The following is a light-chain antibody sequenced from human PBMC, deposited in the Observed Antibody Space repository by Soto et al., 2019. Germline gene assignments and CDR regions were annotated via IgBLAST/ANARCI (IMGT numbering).Light chain of an antibody. Sequence: EIVLTQSPGTLSLSPGERATLSCRASQSVSSTYLIWYQQKPGQAPRLLIYGASSRATGVPARFSGSGSGTEFTLTISSLQPEDFAVYYCQQFDNWPRTFGQGTKVDI. CDR2: GAS. CDR1: QSVSSTY. J-gene: IGKJ1*01. CDR3: QQFDNWPRT. V-gene: IGKV3-20*01.